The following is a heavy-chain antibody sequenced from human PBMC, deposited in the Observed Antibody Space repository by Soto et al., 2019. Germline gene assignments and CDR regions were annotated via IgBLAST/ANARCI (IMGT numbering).Heavy chain of an antibody. CDR3: AREGNLGRWIQPLDS. J-gene: IGHJ4*02. Sequence: PSETLSLTCTVSGDSISRYSWSWIRQPPGKGLEWIGNIHYNGNTKYSPSLKSRVTMSVDTSKNHFSLKLISVTTADTAVYFCAREGNLGRWIQPLDSWGQGTLVTVSS. V-gene: IGHV4-59*01. CDR1: GDSISRYS. D-gene: IGHD2-2*03. CDR2: IHYNGNT.